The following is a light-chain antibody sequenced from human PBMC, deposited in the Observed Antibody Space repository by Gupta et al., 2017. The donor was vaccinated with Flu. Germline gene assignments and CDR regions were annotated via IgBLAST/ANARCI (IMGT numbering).Light chain of an antibody. CDR2: EGA. J-gene: IGLJ3*02. CDR3: SSDTNSLV. Sequence: IDEGAKRPSGVSDRFSGSRSGNTASLTIAGRQAGDEANYYCSSDTNSLVFGGGTKLTVL. V-gene: IGLV2-14*02.